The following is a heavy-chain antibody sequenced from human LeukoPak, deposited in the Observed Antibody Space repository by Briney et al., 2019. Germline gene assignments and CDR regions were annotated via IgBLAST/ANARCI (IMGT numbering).Heavy chain of an antibody. CDR1: GYSISSGYY. Sequence: SETLSLTCAVSGYSISSGYYWSWIRQPPGKGLEWIGSIYHSGSTYYNPSLKSRVTISVDTSKNQFSLKLSSVTAADTAVYYCARSTWIDAFDIWGQGTMVTVSS. J-gene: IGHJ3*02. CDR3: ARSTWIDAFDI. D-gene: IGHD5-12*01. CDR2: IYHSGST. V-gene: IGHV4-38-2*01.